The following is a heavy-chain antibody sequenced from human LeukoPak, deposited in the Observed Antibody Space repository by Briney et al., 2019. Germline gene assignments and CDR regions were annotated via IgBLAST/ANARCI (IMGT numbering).Heavy chain of an antibody. V-gene: IGHV1-18*01. CDR3: AREVYYYYMDV. J-gene: IGHJ6*03. Sequence: ASVKVSCKASGYTFTSYGISWVRQAPGQGLEWMGWISAYNGNTNYAPRLQGRVTMTTDTSTSTAYMELRSLRSDDTAVYYCAREVYYYYMDVWGKGTMVTVSS. CDR1: GYTFTSYG. CDR2: ISAYNGNT.